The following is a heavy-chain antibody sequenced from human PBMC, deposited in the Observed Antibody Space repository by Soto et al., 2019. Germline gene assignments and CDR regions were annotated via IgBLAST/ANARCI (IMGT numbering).Heavy chain of an antibody. V-gene: IGHV3-23*01. J-gene: IGHJ4*02. Sequence: EVQLLESGGGLVQPGGSLRISCAASGFTFGSYAMTWVRQAPGKGLEWVSALTGSGASTYYADSVRSRFIISRDNSKNTLYLQMYSLRAEDTAVYYCAQVFGGRRPFHYWGQGTLVTVSS. D-gene: IGHD1-26*01. CDR3: AQVFGGRRPFHY. CDR1: GFTFGSYA. CDR2: LTGSGAST.